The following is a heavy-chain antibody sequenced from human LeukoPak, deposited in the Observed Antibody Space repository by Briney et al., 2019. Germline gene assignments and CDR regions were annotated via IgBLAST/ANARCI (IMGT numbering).Heavy chain of an antibody. Sequence: SVHVTCLASGCTFSSYAISWVRQAPGQGLEWMGGIIPIFGTANYAQKFQGRVTITADKSTSTAYMELSSLRSEDTAVHYCARGEGIAAAGDYWGQGTLVTVSS. CDR1: GCTFSSYA. CDR2: IIPIFGTA. D-gene: IGHD6-13*01. J-gene: IGHJ4*02. V-gene: IGHV1-69*06. CDR3: ARGEGIAAAGDY.